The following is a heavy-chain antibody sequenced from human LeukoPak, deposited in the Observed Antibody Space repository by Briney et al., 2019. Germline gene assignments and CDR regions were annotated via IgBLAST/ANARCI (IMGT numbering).Heavy chain of an antibody. D-gene: IGHD2-2*01. Sequence: GESLKISCKGSGYSFTSYWIGWVRQMPGKGLEWMGIIYPGDSDTRYIPSFQGQVTISADKSISTAYLQWSSLQASDTAMYYCARQGYCSSTNCQADYWGQGTLVTVSS. CDR1: GYSFTSYW. V-gene: IGHV5-51*01. CDR2: IYPGDSDT. J-gene: IGHJ4*02. CDR3: ARQGYCSSTNCQADY.